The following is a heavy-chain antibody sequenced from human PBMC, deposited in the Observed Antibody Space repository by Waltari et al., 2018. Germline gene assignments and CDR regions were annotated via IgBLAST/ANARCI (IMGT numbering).Heavy chain of an antibody. J-gene: IGHJ2*01. CDR1: GFTFDDYA. CDR3: AKDNYGDYYFDL. CDR2: ISWDGGST. D-gene: IGHD4-17*01. V-gene: IGHV3-43D*03. Sequence: EVQLVESGGVVVQPGGSLRLSCAASGFTFDDYAMHWVRQAPGKGLEWVSIISWDGGSTYYADSVKGRFTISRDNSKNSLYLQMNSLRAEDTALYYCAKDNYGDYYFDLWGRGTLVTVSS.